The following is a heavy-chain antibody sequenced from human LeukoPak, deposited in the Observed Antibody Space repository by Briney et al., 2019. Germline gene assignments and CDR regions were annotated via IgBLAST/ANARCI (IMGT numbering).Heavy chain of an antibody. CDR1: KFTFSHYG. CDR2: IWNDGSNQ. D-gene: IGHD4-11*01. V-gene: IGHV3-33*06. J-gene: IGHJ4*02. CDR3: TKDAQRGFDYSNSLEK. Sequence: HPGGSLRLSCAASKFTFSHYGMHWVRQAPGKGLEWVAVIWNDGSNQYYADSVKGRFTVSRDNSQDTLYLQMNSLRPEDTAVYYCTKDAQRGFDYSNSLEKWGRGTLVTVSS.